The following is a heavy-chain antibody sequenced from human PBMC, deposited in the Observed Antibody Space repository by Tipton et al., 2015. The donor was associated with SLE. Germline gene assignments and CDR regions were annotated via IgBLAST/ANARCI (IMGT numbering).Heavy chain of an antibody. CDR3: AKGGAVAATAFDY. J-gene: IGHJ4*02. CDR1: GFTFSSYA. V-gene: IGHV3-23*01. CDR2: ISNSGGGT. Sequence: SLRLSCTASGFTFSSYAMSWVRQAPGKGLDWVSTISNSGGGTFYADSVKGRFTISSDGSKNTLSLQMTSLRADDTAVYYCAKGGAVAATAFDYWGQGTLVTVSS. D-gene: IGHD6-19*01.